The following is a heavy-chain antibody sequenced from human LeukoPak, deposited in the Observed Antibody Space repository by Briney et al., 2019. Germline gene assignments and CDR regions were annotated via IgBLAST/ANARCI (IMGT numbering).Heavy chain of an antibody. J-gene: IGHJ4*02. V-gene: IGHV3-21*01. D-gene: IGHD6-13*01. Sequence: GGSLRLSCAASGFTFSSYSMNWVRQAPGKGLEWVSSISSSSSYIYYADSVKGRFTISRDNSKNTLYLQMNSLRAEDTAVYYCARDTYSSSWFPLGYWGQGTLVTVSS. CDR3: ARDTYSSSWFPLGY. CDR2: ISSSSSYI. CDR1: GFTFSSYS.